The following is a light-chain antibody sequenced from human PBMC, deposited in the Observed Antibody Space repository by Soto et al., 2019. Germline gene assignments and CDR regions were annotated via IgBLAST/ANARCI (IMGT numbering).Light chain of an antibody. CDR1: QGISAS. CDR3: QQYSTFWT. V-gene: IGKV1-5*01. CDR2: DVS. Sequence: DLQMTQSPSTLSASVGDRVTVTCRASQGISASLAWFQQRPGKAPKLLIYDVSSLESGVPSRFSGSGSGTEFTLTISSLQPDDFATYYCQQYSTFWTFGQGTKVEI. J-gene: IGKJ1*01.